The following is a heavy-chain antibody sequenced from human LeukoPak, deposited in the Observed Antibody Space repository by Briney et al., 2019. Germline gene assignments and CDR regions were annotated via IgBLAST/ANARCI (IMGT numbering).Heavy chain of an antibody. CDR1: GYTFTSYA. J-gene: IGHJ4*02. Sequence: ASVKVSCKASGYTFTSYAMNWVRQAPGQGLEWMGWINTNTGNPTYAQGFTGRFVFSLDTSVSTAYLQISSLKAEDTAVYYCARGSSGSGSYYLDYWGQGTLVTVSS. CDR2: INTNTGNP. V-gene: IGHV7-4-1*02. D-gene: IGHD3-10*01. CDR3: ARGSSGSGSYYLDY.